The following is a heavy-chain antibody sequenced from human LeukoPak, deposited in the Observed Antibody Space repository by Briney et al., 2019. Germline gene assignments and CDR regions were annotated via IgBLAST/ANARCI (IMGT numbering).Heavy chain of an antibody. CDR3: AKGRKQWLVPCDY. J-gene: IGHJ4*02. CDR1: GFTFSSYA. V-gene: IGHV3-23*01. D-gene: IGHD6-19*01. CDR2: ISGSGGST. Sequence: QPGGSLRLSCVASGFTFSSYAMSWVRQAPGKGLEWVSAISGSGGSTYYADSVKGRFTISRDNSKNTLYLQMNSLRAEDTAVYYCAKGRKQWLVPCDYWGQGTLVTVSS.